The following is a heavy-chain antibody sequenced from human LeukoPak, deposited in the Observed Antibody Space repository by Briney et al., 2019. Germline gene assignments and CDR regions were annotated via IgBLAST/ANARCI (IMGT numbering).Heavy chain of an antibody. CDR3: ARDMGSGTYYFGHFDR. D-gene: IGHD3-10*01. Sequence: QPGGSLRLSCAASGFSFNRYAMSWVRQAPGKGLEWVSNISGSGGSTQYADSVKGRFTISRDNSKNTLYLQMNSLRPEDTAMYYCARDMGSGTYYFGHFDRWGQGTLVTVSS. CDR1: GFSFNRYA. CDR2: ISGSGGST. J-gene: IGHJ4*02. V-gene: IGHV3-23*01.